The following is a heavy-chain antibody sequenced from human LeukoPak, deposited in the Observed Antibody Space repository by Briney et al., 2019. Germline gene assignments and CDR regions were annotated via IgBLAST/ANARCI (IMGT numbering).Heavy chain of an antibody. CDR3: VKDPGGSGAY. Sequence: GGSLRLSCSASGFTFSSYAMHWVRQAPGEGLEYVSAISTNGGSTYYADSVKGRFTISRDNSKNSLYLQMSSLRAEDTAMYYCVKDPGGSGAYWGQGTLVTVSS. CDR2: ISTNGGST. J-gene: IGHJ4*02. D-gene: IGHD1-26*01. CDR1: GFTFSSYA. V-gene: IGHV3-64D*06.